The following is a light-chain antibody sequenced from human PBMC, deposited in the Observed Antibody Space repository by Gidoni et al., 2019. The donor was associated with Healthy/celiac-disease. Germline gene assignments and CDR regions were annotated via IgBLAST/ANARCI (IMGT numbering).Light chain of an antibody. V-gene: IGKV1-5*03. CDR1: QRISSW. Sequence: EIQMTQSPSTLSASVGDRVTITCRASQRISSWLAWYQQKPGKAPKLLIYNASSLESGVPSRFSGSGSGTEFTLTISSLQPDDFATYYCQQYNSYWAFGQGTKVEIK. J-gene: IGKJ1*01. CDR3: QQYNSYWA. CDR2: NAS.